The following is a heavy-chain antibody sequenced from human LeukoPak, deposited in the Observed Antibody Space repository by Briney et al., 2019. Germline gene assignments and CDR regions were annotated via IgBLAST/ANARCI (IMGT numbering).Heavy chain of an antibody. D-gene: IGHD4-17*01. CDR1: GFTFSSYG. CDR3: AKAHTGTTLYWFDP. J-gene: IGHJ5*02. Sequence: GSLRLSCAASGFTFSSYGMHWVRQAPGKGLEWVAVISYDGSNQYYADSVKGRFTISRDNSKNTLYLQMNSLRGADTAVYYCAKAHTGTTLYWFDPWGQGTLVTVSS. CDR2: ISYDGSNQ. V-gene: IGHV3-30*18.